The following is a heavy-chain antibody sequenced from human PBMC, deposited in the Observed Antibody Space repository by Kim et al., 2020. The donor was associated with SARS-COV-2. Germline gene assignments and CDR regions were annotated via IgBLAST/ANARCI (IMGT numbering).Heavy chain of an antibody. V-gene: IGHV7-4-1*02. Sequence: ASVKVSCKASGYTFTSYAMNWVRQAPGQGLEWMGWINTNTGNPTYAQGFTGRFVFSLDTSVSTAYLQISSLKAEDTAVYYCARAARKPGAAAGIGKEGFTSNYYYCGMDVWGQGTTVTVSS. CDR3: ARAARKPGAAAGIGKEGFTSNYYYCGMDV. D-gene: IGHD6-13*01. CDR1: GYTFTSYA. CDR2: INTNTGNP. J-gene: IGHJ6*02.